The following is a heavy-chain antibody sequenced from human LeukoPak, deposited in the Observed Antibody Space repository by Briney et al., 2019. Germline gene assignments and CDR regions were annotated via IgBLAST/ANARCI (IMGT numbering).Heavy chain of an antibody. CDR2: IYPDDSDI. Sequence: GESLKISCQASGYKFANYWIGWVRQMPGKGPEWLGIIYPDDSDIRYSPSLRGQVTISVDRSINTAYLQWTSLEASDTAMYYCARRHYDLWTGFYQYFDYWGQGTPVTVSS. J-gene: IGHJ4*02. V-gene: IGHV5-51*01. CDR3: ARRHYDLWTGFYQYFDY. CDR1: GYKFANYW. D-gene: IGHD3-3*01.